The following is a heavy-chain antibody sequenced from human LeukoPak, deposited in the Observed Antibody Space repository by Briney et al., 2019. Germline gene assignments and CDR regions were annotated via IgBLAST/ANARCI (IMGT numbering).Heavy chain of an antibody. CDR2: ISSSGSTI. D-gene: IGHD3-10*01. CDR1: GFTFSSYE. CDR3: ARSELGYNYYYMDV. J-gene: IGHJ6*03. V-gene: IGHV3-48*03. Sequence: GGSLRLSCAASGFTFSSYEMNWVRQAPGKGLEWVSYISSSGSTIYYADSVKGRFTISRDNAKNSLYLQMNSLRAEDTAVYYCARSELGYNYYYMDVWGKGTTVTISS.